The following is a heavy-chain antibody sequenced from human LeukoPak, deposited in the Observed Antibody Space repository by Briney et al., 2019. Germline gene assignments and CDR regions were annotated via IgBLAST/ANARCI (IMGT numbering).Heavy chain of an antibody. CDR2: IYTDGST. CDR1: GGSTSNSF. V-gene: IGHV4-4*07. CDR3: ARKALPGNWFDP. Sequence: SETLSLTCTVSGGSTSNSFWSWIRQPAGKGLEWLGRIYTDGSTNSNPSLRSRLTMSLDTSKNQFSLNLSSVTAADTAVYYCARKALPGNWFDPWGQGTLVTVSS. J-gene: IGHJ5*02.